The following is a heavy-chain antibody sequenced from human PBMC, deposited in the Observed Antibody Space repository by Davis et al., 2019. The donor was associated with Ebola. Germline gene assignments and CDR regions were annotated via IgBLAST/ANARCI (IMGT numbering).Heavy chain of an antibody. V-gene: IGHV3-23*01. J-gene: IGHJ3*02. D-gene: IGHD3-22*01. CDR3: ARTQLRPSSGYYPDAFDI. CDR2: ISGDGGTT. Sequence: GESLKISCAASGFTFSSSAMSWVRQAPGKRLEWVSSISGDGGTTYYADSVKGRFTISRDNSKNTLYLQSNSLRAEDTAVYYCARTQLRPSSGYYPDAFDIWGQGTMVTVSS. CDR1: GFTFSSSA.